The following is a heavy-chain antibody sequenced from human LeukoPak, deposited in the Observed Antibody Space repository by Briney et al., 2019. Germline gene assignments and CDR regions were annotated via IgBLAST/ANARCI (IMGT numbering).Heavy chain of an antibody. Sequence: GRSLRLSCAASGFTFSSYGMNWVRQAPGKGLQWISYINTDGATIYYADSVKGRFTISRDNAKNSLYLQMNSLRAEDTAVYYCARGYESWDSWGQGTLVTVSS. J-gene: IGHJ4*02. CDR1: GFTFSSYG. D-gene: IGHD2-2*01. V-gene: IGHV3-48*04. CDR3: ARGYESWDS. CDR2: INTDGATI.